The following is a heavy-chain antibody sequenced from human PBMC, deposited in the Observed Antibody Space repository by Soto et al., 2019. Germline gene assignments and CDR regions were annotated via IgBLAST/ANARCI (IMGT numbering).Heavy chain of an antibody. CDR3: ARIRYHYETNKSDNWDYGMDV. J-gene: IGHJ6*02. Sequence: QVRLQESGPGLVKPSGTLSLTCGVSGDSIRSDSWWTWVRQSPGKGLEWIGGIFHSGSTNYNPSLKSRVSIEVDKSKNEFSLQLTSVTAADTAVYFCARIRYHYETNKSDNWDYGMDVWGPGTTVTVSS. V-gene: IGHV4-4*02. CDR1: GDSIRSDSW. CDR2: IFHSGST. D-gene: IGHD1-1*01.